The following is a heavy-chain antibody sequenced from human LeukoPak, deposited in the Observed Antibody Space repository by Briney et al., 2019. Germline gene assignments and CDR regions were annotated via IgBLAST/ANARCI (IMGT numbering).Heavy chain of an antibody. V-gene: IGHV1-2*02. CDR2: INPNSGGT. CDR1: GYTFTGYY. Sequence: ASVKVSCKASGYTFTGYYMHWVRQAPGQGLDWLGWINPNSGGTNYAQKFQGRVTMTRDTSISTAYMELSRLRSDDTAVYYCARDFAGTTVAFDYWGQGTLVTVSS. J-gene: IGHJ4*02. CDR3: ARDFAGTTVAFDY. D-gene: IGHD1-1*01.